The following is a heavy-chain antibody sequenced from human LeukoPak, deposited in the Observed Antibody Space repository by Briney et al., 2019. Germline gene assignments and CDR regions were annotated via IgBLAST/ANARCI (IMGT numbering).Heavy chain of an antibody. D-gene: IGHD4-17*01. CDR1: GYSFTSYW. CDR2: IYPGDSST. J-gene: IGHJ6*04. V-gene: IGHV5-51*01. CDR3: ARHVGPGMPVTTELSSYYYYHGMDV. Sequence: GESLKISCKSSGYSFTSYWIAWVRPMPGKGLGWMGIIYPGDSSTTYSPSFRGQVTISADKSITTAYLQWSSLEASDTAIYYCARHVGPGMPVTTELSSYYYYHGMDVWGKGTTVTVSS.